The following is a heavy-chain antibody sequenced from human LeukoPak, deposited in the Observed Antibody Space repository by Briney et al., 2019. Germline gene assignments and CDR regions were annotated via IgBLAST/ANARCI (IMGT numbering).Heavy chain of an antibody. CDR2: IIPMFGAA. CDR1: GDTFRRYA. J-gene: IGHJ4*02. Sequence: SVKVSCKTSGDTFRRYAIIWVRQAPGQGLEWMGGIIPMFGAANYAQKFQGRVTFTADKSTDTVYMDLSSLTSEDTAVYYCARTTSQSIVAAGDYWGQGTLVTVSS. V-gene: IGHV1-69*06. D-gene: IGHD2-15*01. CDR3: ARTTSQSIVAAGDY.